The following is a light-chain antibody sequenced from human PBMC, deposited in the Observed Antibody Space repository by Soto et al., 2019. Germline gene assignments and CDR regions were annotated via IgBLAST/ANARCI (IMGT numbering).Light chain of an antibody. CDR1: RSNIGTSY. J-gene: IGLJ3*02. V-gene: IGLV1-51*01. Sequence: QSVLTQPPSVSAAPGQKVTISCSGSRSNIGTSYVSWYQQLPGTAPKLLIFDNHQRSSGIPDRFSGSKSGTSATLAITGLQTGDEADYHCATWDSGLNAVVFGGGTQLTVL. CDR2: DNH. CDR3: ATWDSGLNAVV.